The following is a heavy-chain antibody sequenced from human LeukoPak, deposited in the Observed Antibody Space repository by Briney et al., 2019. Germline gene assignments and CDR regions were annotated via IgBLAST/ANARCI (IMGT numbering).Heavy chain of an antibody. D-gene: IGHD3-22*01. CDR1: GGSISSHY. CDR2: IYYSGST. Sequence: SETLSLTCTVSGGSISSHYWSWIRQPPGKGLEWIGYIYYSGSTNYNPSLKSRVTISVDTSKNQFSLKLSSVTAADTAVYYCARTNYYDSSGYRYYYYYYYMDVWGRGTTVTVSS. J-gene: IGHJ6*03. CDR3: ARTNYYDSSGYRYYYYYYYMDV. V-gene: IGHV4-59*11.